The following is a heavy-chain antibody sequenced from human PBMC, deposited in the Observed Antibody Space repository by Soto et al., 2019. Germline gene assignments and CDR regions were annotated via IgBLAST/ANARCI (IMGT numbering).Heavy chain of an antibody. CDR3: AISQDRGGTTTFIY. CDR2: INWKSDI. Sequence: GGSLRLSCAVSGFTFDDNAMHWVRQAPEKGLERVSGINWKSDIGYADSVKGRFTISRDNAENSLYLQMNSRRAEDTALYYCAISQDRGGTTTFIYWGQGTQATVSS. D-gene: IGHD3-16*01. CDR1: GFTFDDNA. V-gene: IGHV3-9*01. J-gene: IGHJ4*02.